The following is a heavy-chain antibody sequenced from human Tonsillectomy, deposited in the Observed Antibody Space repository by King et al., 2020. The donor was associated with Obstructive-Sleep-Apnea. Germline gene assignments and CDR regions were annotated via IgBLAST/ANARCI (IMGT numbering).Heavy chain of an antibody. J-gene: IGHJ5*02. V-gene: IGHV4-30-4*01. CDR1: GGSISSGDYY. D-gene: IGHD3-10*01. CDR2: IYYSGST. CDR3: ARGIIWFGELRWFDP. Sequence: QLQESGPGLVKPSQTLSLTCTVSGGSISSGDYYWSWIRQPPGKGLEWIGYIYYSGSTYYNPSLKSRVTISLDTSKNQFSLKLSSLTAADTAVYYCARGIIWFGELRWFDPWGQGTLVTVSS.